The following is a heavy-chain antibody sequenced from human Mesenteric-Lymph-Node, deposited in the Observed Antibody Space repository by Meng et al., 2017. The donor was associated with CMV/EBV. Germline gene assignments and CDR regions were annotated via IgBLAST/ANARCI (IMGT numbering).Heavy chain of an antibody. CDR1: GGTFNIYA. CDR3: AKPGYSNYAMEV. J-gene: IGHJ6*02. V-gene: IGHV1-69*05. D-gene: IGHD1-26*01. Sequence: SVKVSCKASGGTFNIYAISWVREAPGQGLEWMGGVIPIFGTPNYAQSFQGRVTITTDQSTSTAYMELRSLRSDDTAVYYCAKPGYSNYAMEVWGQGTAVTVSS. CDR2: VIPIFGTP.